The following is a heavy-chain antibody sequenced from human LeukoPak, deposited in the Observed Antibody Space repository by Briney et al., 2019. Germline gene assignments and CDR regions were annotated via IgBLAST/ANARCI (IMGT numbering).Heavy chain of an antibody. CDR1: GGTFSGYY. J-gene: IGHJ6*03. CDR3: ARLSVIVGAALEYYYYYMDV. Sequence: ETLSLTCAVYGGTFSGYYWSWIRQPPGKRLEWVGESNDSGGTNYNPSLKSRVTISADKSKNQVSLKLTSVTAADTAVYYCARLSVIVGAALEYYYYYMDVWGQGTTVTVSS. CDR2: SNDSGGT. D-gene: IGHD1-26*01. V-gene: IGHV4-34*01.